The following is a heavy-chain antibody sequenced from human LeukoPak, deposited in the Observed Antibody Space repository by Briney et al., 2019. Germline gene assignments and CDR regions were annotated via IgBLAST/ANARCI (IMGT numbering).Heavy chain of an antibody. V-gene: IGHV2-5*02. CDR3: AHSYVEMATNLDY. D-gene: IGHD5-24*01. CDR2: IYWDDDK. Sequence: SGPTLANPTQTLTLTCTFSGFSLSTTGEGVGWIRQPPAKALEWLAPIYWDDDKRYSPSPKSGLTITKDTSTNQWVLTITNIDPVDTATYYCAHSYVEMATNLDYWGQGTLVTVSS. CDR1: GFSLSTTGEG. J-gene: IGHJ4*02.